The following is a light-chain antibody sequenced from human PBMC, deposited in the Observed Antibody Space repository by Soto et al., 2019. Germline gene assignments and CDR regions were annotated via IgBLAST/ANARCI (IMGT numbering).Light chain of an antibody. CDR2: AAS. J-gene: IGKJ4*01. CDR3: QKYNSAPLT. V-gene: IGKV1-27*01. Sequence: DIQMTQSPSTLSASVGDTVTISCRASQSFSSWLAWYQQKPGKIPNLLIYAASTLQAGVPSRFSGSGSGTDFTLTISSLQPEDVAAYYCQKYNSAPLTFGGGTKVDIK. CDR1: QSFSSW.